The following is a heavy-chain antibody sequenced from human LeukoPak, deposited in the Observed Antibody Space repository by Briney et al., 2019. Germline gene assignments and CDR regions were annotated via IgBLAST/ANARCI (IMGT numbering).Heavy chain of an antibody. D-gene: IGHD3-9*01. J-gene: IGHJ4*02. CDR3: ATDKLRYFDWLPDY. CDR2: FDPEDGET. V-gene: IGHV1-24*01. Sequence: GASVKVSCKVSGYTLTELSMHWVRQAPGKGLEWMGGFDPEDGETIYAQKFQGRVTMTGDTSTDTAYMELSSLRSEDTAVYYCATDKLRYFDWLPDYWGQGTLVTVSP. CDR1: GYTLTELS.